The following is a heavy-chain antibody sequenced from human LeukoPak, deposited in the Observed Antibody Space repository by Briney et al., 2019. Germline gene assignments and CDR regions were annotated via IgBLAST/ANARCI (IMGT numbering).Heavy chain of an antibody. D-gene: IGHD3-22*01. V-gene: IGHV3-23*01. CDR2: ISGSGGST. CDR3: AKAEVSYDSSGYYPDYFDY. Sequence: GGSLRLSCAASGFTFSSYAMSWVRQAPGKGLEWVSAISGSGGSTYYADSVKGRFTISRDNSKSTLYLQMNSLRAEDTAVYYCAKAEVSYDSSGYYPDYFDYWGQGTLVTVSS. J-gene: IGHJ4*02. CDR1: GFTFSSYA.